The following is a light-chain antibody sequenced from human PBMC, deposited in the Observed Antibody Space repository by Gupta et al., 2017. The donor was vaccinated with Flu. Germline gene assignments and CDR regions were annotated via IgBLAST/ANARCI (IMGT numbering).Light chain of an antibody. CDR3: QQYGSSPPYT. J-gene: IGKJ2*01. CDR2: GAS. CDR1: QSVSSSY. V-gene: IGKV3-20*01. Sequence: EIVLTQSPGTLSLSPGERATLSCRASQSVSSSYLAWYQQKPGQAPRLLIYGASSRATGIPDRFSGSGCGTDFTLTISRREQEDFAVYYCQQYGSSPPYTFGQGTKLEIK.